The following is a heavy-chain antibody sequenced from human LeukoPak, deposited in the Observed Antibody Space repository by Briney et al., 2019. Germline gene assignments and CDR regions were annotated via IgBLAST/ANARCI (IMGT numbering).Heavy chain of an antibody. D-gene: IGHD6-19*01. CDR3: AKVTGYSSGWTPFGAFDI. CDR2: ISGSGGST. Sequence: TGGSLRLSCAASGFTFSSYAMSWVRQAPGKGLEWVSAISGSGGSTYYADSVKGRFTISRDNSKNTLYLQMNSLRAEDTAVYYCAKVTGYSSGWTPFGAFDIWGQGTMVTVSS. CDR1: GFTFSSYA. V-gene: IGHV3-23*01. J-gene: IGHJ3*02.